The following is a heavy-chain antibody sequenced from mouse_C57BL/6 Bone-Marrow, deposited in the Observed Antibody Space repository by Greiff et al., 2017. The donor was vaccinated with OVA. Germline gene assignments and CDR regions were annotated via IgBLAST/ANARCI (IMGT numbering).Heavy chain of an antibody. Sequence: EVKLMESEGGLVQPGSSMKLSCTASGFTFSDYYMAWVRQVPEKGLEWVANINYDGSSTYYLDSLKSRFIISRDNAKNILYLQMSSLKSEDTATYYCARDCSRGYFYVWGTGTTVTVSS. J-gene: IGHJ1*03. CDR1: GFTFSDYY. CDR3: ARDCSRGYFYV. V-gene: IGHV5-16*01. CDR2: INYDGSST.